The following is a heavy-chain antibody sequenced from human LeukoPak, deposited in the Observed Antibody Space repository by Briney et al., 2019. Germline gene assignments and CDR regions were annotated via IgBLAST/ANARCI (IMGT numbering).Heavy chain of an antibody. D-gene: IGHD3-10*01. V-gene: IGHV3-23*03. Sequence: GGSLRLSCAASGFTFSSYAMSWIRQAPGKGLEWVSLIKTDSSGPYYAASVRGRFIVSRDNYNNMLYLQMNRLTADDTAIYYCANRGRTDVGSYYFDSWGQGTLVTVSS. CDR1: GFTFSSYA. J-gene: IGHJ4*02. CDR2: IKTDSSGP. CDR3: ANRGRTDVGSYYFDS.